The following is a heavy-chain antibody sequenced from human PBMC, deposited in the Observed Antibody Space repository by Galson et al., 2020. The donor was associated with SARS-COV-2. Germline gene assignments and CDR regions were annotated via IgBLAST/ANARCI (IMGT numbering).Heavy chain of an antibody. D-gene: IGHD2-2*02. CDR3: ARNLGYCSSTSCYTGVFWFDP. V-gene: IGHV4-34*01. Sequence: SETLSLTCAVYGGSFSGYYWSWIRQPPGKGLEWIGEINHSGSTNYNPSPKSRVTISVDTSKNQFSLKLSSVTAADTAGYYCARNLGYCSSTSCYTGVFWFDPWGQGTLVTVSS. CDR1: GGSFSGYY. J-gene: IGHJ5*02. CDR2: INHSGST.